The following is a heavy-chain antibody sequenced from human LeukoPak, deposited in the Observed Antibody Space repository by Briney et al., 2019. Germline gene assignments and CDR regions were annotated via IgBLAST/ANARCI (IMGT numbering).Heavy chain of an antibody. CDR2: IYHSGRT. CDR3: ARRWRYFDWLSSKQNAFDI. J-gene: IGHJ3*02. D-gene: IGHD3-9*01. V-gene: IGHV4-4*02. CDR1: GGSIISGNW. Sequence: PSGTLSLTCAVSGGSIISGNWWSWVRQPPGKGLEWIGEIYHSGRTNYNPSLKSRVTISLDKSKNQFSLNLSSVTAADTALYYCARRWRYFDWLSSKQNAFDIWGQGTMVTVSS.